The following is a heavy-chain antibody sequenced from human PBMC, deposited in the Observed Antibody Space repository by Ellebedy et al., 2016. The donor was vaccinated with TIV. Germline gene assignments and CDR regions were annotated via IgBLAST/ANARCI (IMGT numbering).Heavy chain of an antibody. CDR3: SWGGIEVRDYYFDS. CDR1: GLTFRHAW. V-gene: IGHV3-15*01. Sequence: PGGSLRLSCVVSGLTFRHAWMNWLRQAPGKGPEWLGRLKSKGESETAEYAAAVEGRFTISRDDSRDTLYLQMNSPKIEDTAVYYCSWGGIEVRDYYFDSWGQGTLVTVSS. CDR2: LKSKGESETA. J-gene: IGHJ4*02. D-gene: IGHD3-10*01.